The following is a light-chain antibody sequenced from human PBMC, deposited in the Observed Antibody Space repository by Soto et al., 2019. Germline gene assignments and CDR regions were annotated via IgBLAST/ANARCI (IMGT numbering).Light chain of an antibody. CDR2: EVS. J-gene: IGLJ2*01. CDR1: SSDVGSNNR. CDR3: SSYISSSSSVV. V-gene: IGLV2-18*02. Sequence: QSVLTQPPSVSGSPGQSVTISCTGSSSDVGSNNRVSWYQQPPGTAPKFIIYEVSNRPSGVPDRFSGSKSGNTASLTISGLQAADEADYYCSSYISSSSSVVFGGGTKLTVL.